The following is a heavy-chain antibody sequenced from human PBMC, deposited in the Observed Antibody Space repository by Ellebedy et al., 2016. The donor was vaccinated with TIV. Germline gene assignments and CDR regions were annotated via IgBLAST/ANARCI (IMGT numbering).Heavy chain of an antibody. CDR2: ISPGNGNT. Sequence: ASVKVSCKASGYTFSNYAIHWVRQAPGQSIEWMGWISPGNGNTRYSQKFQGRVTITRDTAASTAYMELRDLRFEDTAVYYCAKIAIFGMAPNYYYVLDVWGQGTSVTVSS. CDR3: AKIAIFGMAPNYYYVLDV. J-gene: IGHJ6*02. D-gene: IGHD3-3*02. CDR1: GYTFSNYA. V-gene: IGHV1-3*01.